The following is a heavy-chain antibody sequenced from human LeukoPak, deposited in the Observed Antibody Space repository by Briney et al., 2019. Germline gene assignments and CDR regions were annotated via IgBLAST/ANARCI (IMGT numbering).Heavy chain of an antibody. Sequence: SETLSLTCAVYGGSFSGYYWSWIRQPPGKGLEWIGEINHSGSTNYNPSLKSRVTISVDTSKNQFSLKLSSVTAADTAVYYCARVYDFWSGYYSIPHFDYWGQGTLVTVPS. J-gene: IGHJ4*02. CDR3: ARVYDFWSGYYSIPHFDY. D-gene: IGHD3-3*01. CDR2: INHSGST. V-gene: IGHV4-34*01. CDR1: GGSFSGYY.